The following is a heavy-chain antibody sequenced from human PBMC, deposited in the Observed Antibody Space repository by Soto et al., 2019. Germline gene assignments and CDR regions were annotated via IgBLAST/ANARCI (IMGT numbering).Heavy chain of an antibody. D-gene: IGHD2-15*01. Sequence: QVQLVQSGAEVKKPGSSVKVSCKASGGTLSSYTFSWVRQAPGQGLEWMGRVIPNLGVTNYAKKFQGRFTSVGDTSTSTEYMELNSLRYEDKAVYYCARDKGYCSDTSCPDFDYWGQGTLVTVSS. CDR3: ARDKGYCSDTSCPDFDY. J-gene: IGHJ4*02. V-gene: IGHV1-69*08. CDR1: GGTLSSYT. CDR2: VIPNLGVT.